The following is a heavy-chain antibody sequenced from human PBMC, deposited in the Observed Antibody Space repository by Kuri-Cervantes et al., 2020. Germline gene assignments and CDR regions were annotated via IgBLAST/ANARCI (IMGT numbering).Heavy chain of an antibody. CDR2: ISGYNGDT. V-gene: IGHV1-18*01. Sequence: ASVKVSCKASGYTFTNYGIAWVRQAPGQGLEWMGWISGYNGDTNYAQKLQGRLTMTTDTSTSAAYMELSSLRSEDTAVYYCARAGDPHLDAFDIWGQGTMVTVSS. CDR3: ARAGDPHLDAFDI. CDR1: GYTFTNYG. D-gene: IGHD7-27*01. J-gene: IGHJ3*02.